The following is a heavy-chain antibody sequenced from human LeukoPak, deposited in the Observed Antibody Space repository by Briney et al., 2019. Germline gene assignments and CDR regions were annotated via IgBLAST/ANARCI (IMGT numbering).Heavy chain of an antibody. CDR1: GFSLISYG. J-gene: IGHJ4*02. Sequence: SLRLSSAASGFSLISYGMHTVRQAPGKRLGWGGVISDDGRNKKYADSVKGRFTISRDNSKDTLYLQMNRLRDEDTAVYYCAKRPSDYGDYVTYFDYWGQGTLVTVSS. D-gene: IGHD4-17*01. V-gene: IGHV3-30*18. CDR3: AKRPSDYGDYVTYFDY. CDR2: ISDDGRNK.